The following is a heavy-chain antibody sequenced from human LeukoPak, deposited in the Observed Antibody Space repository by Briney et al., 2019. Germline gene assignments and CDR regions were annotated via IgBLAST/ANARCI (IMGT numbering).Heavy chain of an antibody. CDR1: GASISSYY. CDR3: ARASSYYYDKGMDV. Sequence: SETLSLTCTVSGASISSYYWSWIRQPPGKGLEWIGSIYYSGSTYYNPSLKSRVTISVDTSKNQFSLKLSSVTAADTAVYYCARASSYYYDKGMDVWGKGTTVTVSS. V-gene: IGHV4-39*07. CDR2: IYYSGST. D-gene: IGHD3-22*01. J-gene: IGHJ6*03.